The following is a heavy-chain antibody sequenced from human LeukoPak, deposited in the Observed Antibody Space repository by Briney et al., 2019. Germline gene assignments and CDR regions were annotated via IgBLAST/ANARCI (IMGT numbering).Heavy chain of an antibody. Sequence: ASVKVSCKVSGYTFTDYYMHWVRQAPGQGLEWMGIINPSGGSTSYAQKFQGRVTMTRDTSTSTVYMELSSLRSEDTAVYYCAREEIQLCFDYWGQGTLATVSS. CDR1: GYTFTDYY. J-gene: IGHJ4*02. CDR3: AREEIQLCFDY. D-gene: IGHD5-18*01. CDR2: INPSGGST. V-gene: IGHV1-46*01.